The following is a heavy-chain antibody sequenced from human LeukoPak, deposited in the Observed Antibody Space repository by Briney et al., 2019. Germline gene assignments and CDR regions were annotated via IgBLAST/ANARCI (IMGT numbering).Heavy chain of an antibody. CDR3: VSGFLQWLY. J-gene: IGHJ4*02. CDR2: INPDGSNM. CDR1: GFSFSSYW. D-gene: IGHD3-3*01. V-gene: IGHV3-7*01. Sequence: GGSLRLSCAASGFSFSSYWMSWVRQAPGKGLEWVANINPDGSNMLYVDSVKGRFTISRDNAKNSLYLQMNNLRAEDTAVYFCVSGFLQWLYWGQGALVTVSS.